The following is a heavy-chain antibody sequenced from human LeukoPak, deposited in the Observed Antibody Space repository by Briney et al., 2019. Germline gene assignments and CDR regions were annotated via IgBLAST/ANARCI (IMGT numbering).Heavy chain of an antibody. D-gene: IGHD3-22*01. V-gene: IGHV1-2*02. Sequence: GASVKVSCKASGYTFTGYYMHWVRQAPGQGLEWMGWMNPNSGNTGYAQKFQGRVTMTRDTSIGTAYMELSRLRSDDTAVYYRARFYYDSSGYYGGGYYFDYWGQGTLVTVSS. CDR3: ARFYYDSSGYYGGGYYFDY. CDR2: MNPNSGNT. CDR1: GYTFTGYY. J-gene: IGHJ4*02.